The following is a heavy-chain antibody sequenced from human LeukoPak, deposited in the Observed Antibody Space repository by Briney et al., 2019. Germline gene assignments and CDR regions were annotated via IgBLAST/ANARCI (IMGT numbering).Heavy chain of an antibody. CDR1: GYTFTSYG. CDR2: ISAYNGNT. D-gene: IGHD3-9*01. J-gene: IGHJ4*02. V-gene: IGHV1-18*01. Sequence: ASVKVSCKASGYTFTSYGISWVRQAPGQGLEWMGWISAYNGNTNYAQKLQGRVTTTTDTSTSTAYMELRSLRSDDTAVYYCARDRPNYDILTGYYFYFDYWGQGTLVTVSS. CDR3: ARDRPNYDILTGYYFYFDY.